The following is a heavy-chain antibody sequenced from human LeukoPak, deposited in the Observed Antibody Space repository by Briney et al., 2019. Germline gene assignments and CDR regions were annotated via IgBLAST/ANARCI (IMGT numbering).Heavy chain of an antibody. V-gene: IGHV5-10-1*01. Sequence: GESLKISCKVSGYIFTNYCIGWVRQMPGKGLEWMGRIDPSDSYTNYSPSFQGHVTISADKSISTAYLQWSSLKASDTAMYYCAGVIPGGGMDVWGQGTTVTVSS. CDR1: GYIFTNYC. CDR2: IDPSDSYT. J-gene: IGHJ6*02. D-gene: IGHD1-26*01. CDR3: AGVIPGGGMDV.